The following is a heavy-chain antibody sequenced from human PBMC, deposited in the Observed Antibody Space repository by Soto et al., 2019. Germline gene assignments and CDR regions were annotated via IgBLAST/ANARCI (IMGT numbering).Heavy chain of an antibody. Sequence: SETLSLTCTVSGGSISSSSYYWGWIRQPPGKGLEWIGSIYYSGSTYYNPSLKSRVTISVDKSKNQFSLKLSSVTAADTAVYYCARPGYLYDAFDIWGQGTMVTVSS. J-gene: IGHJ3*02. V-gene: IGHV4-39*07. CDR3: ARPGYLYDAFDI. CDR1: GGSISSSSYY. D-gene: IGHD2-15*01. CDR2: IYYSGST.